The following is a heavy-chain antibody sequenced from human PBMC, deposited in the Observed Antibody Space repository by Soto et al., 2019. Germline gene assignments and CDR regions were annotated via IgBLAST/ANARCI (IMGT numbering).Heavy chain of an antibody. CDR2: IYYSGST. V-gene: IGHV4-59*01. Sequence: SEPLSHTCHVPDDSIISYYWSWIRPPPGKGLLSIGYIYYSGSTNYNPSLKSRVTISVDTSKNQFSLKLSSVTAADTAVYYCARGGSPTVTTPQDYYYYYGMDVWGQGTTVTVS. CDR1: DDSIISYY. D-gene: IGHD4-17*01. CDR3: ARGGSPTVTTPQDYYYYYGMDV. J-gene: IGHJ6*02.